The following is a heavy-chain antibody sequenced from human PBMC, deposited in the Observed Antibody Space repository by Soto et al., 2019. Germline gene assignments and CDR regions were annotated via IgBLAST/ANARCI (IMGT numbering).Heavy chain of an antibody. CDR2: IIPIFGTA. D-gene: IGHD3-9*01. CDR3: ARDYDILTGYRDNWFDP. J-gene: IGHJ5*02. V-gene: IGHV1-69*06. CDR1: GGTFSSYA. Sequence: SVKVSCKASGGTFSSYAISWVRQAPGQGLEWMGGIIPIFGTANYAQKFQGRVTITADKSTSTAYMELSSLRSEDTAVYYCARDYDILTGYRDNWFDPWGQGTLVTVSS.